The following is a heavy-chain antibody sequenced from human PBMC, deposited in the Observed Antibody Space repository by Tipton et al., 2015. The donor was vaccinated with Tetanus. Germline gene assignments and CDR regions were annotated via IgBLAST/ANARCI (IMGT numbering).Heavy chain of an antibody. CDR2: IFHSGST. V-gene: IGHV4-59*01. D-gene: IGHD2-8*01. CDR1: GDSMTRYY. Sequence: TLSLTCTVSGDSMTRYYWSWIRQPPGKGLEWISYIFHSGSTNYNPSLKSRVTISMDTPKNQIYLKLNSVTAADTAVYFCARRSYCTSTRCFDAFDLWGPGTRVTVSS. J-gene: IGHJ3*01. CDR3: ARRSYCTSTRCFDAFDL.